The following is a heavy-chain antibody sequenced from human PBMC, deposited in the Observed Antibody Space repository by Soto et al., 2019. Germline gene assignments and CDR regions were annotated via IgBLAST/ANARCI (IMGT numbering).Heavy chain of an antibody. Sequence: VSSTVSGGTIGSRSYCWAWIRKTPGKGLEWMGSVYYNGFTYYNPSLKSRVTISVATSKNQFSLKLTSVTAADTAVYYCTRKGEYWIAHRELVPWGQGTLVTVS. CDR3: TRKGEYWIAHRELVP. J-gene: IGHJ5*02. CDR2: VYYNGFT. V-gene: IGHV4-39*01. D-gene: IGHD1-1*01. CDR1: GGTIGSRSYC.